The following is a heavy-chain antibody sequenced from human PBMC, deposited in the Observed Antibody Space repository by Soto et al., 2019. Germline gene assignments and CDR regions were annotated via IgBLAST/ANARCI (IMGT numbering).Heavy chain of an antibody. Sequence: SGPTLVNPTQTLTLTCTFSGFSLSTSGVGVGWIRQPPGKALEWLALIYWNDDKRYSPSLKSRLTITKDTSKNQVVLTMTNMDPVDTATYYCAHRRGYYYDSRGAMGAFDIWGQGTMVTVSS. CDR2: IYWNDDK. D-gene: IGHD3-22*01. CDR3: AHRRGYYYDSRGAMGAFDI. CDR1: GFSLSTSGVG. J-gene: IGHJ3*02. V-gene: IGHV2-5*01.